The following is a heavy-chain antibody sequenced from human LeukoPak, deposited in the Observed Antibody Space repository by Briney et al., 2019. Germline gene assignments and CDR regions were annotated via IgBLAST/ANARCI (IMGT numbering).Heavy chain of an antibody. CDR2: INPNSGGT. D-gene: IGHD3-10*01. J-gene: IGHJ4*02. V-gene: IGHV1-2*02. CDR3: ARLSGRVLLWNY. Sequence: ASVKVSCKASGYTFTGYYMHWVRQAPGQGLEWMGWINPNSGGTNYAQKFQGRVTMTRDTSISTAYMELSRLRSDDTAMYYCARLSGRVLLWNYWGQGTLVTVSS. CDR1: GYTFTGYY.